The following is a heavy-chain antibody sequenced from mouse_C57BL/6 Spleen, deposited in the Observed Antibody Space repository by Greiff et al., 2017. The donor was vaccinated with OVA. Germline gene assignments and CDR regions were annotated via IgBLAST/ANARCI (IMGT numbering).Heavy chain of an antibody. J-gene: IGHJ1*03. D-gene: IGHD2-3*01. CDR2: INYDGSST. CDR1: GFTFSDYY. CDR3: ARDRGFDGYYGYFDV. Sequence: EVKLLESEGGLVQPGSSMKLSCTASGFTFSDYYMAWVRQVPEKGLEWVANINYDGSSTYYLDSLKSRFIISRDNAKNILYLQMSSLKSEDTATYYCARDRGFDGYYGYFDVWGTGTTVTVPS. V-gene: IGHV5-16*01.